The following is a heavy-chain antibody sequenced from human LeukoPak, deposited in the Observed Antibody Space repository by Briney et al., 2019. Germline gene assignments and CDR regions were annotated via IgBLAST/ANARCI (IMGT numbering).Heavy chain of an antibody. CDR1: GFTFISYA. Sequence: PGRSLRLSCAASGFTFISYAMHSVRQAPGKGLEWVAVISYDGSNKYYADSVKGRFTISRDNSKNTLYLQMNSLRAEDTAVYYCARGITTHYYYYMDVWGKGTTVTVSS. CDR2: ISYDGSNK. CDR3: ARGITTHYYYYMDV. D-gene: IGHD1-26*01. J-gene: IGHJ6*03. V-gene: IGHV3-30*04.